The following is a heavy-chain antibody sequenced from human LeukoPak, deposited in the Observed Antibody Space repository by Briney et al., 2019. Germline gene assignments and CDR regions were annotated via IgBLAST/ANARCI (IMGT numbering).Heavy chain of an antibody. D-gene: IGHD6-19*01. CDR2: IVVGGGNT. J-gene: IGHJ4*02. CDR1: GFTFTSSA. Sequence: ASVKVSCKASGFTFTSSAMQWVRQARGQRLEWIGWIVVGGGNTNYAQKFQERVTITRDMSTSTVYMELSSLRSEGTAVYYCAAAYSSGWYGTLDYWGQGTLVTVSS. CDR3: AAAYSSGWYGTLDY. V-gene: IGHV1-58*02.